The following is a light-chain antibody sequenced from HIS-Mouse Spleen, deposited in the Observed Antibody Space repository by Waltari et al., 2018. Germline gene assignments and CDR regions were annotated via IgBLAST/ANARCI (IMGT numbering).Light chain of an antibody. CDR2: EVS. CDR1: SRDVGGYNH. V-gene: IGLV2-14*01. Sequence: QSALTQPASVSGSPGQSITISCTGTSRDVGGYNHVSGYQQHPGKAPKLMIYEVSNRPSGVSNRFSGSKSGNTASLTISGLQAEDEADYYCSSYTSSSTWVFGGGTKLTVL. CDR3: SSYTSSSTWV. J-gene: IGLJ3*02.